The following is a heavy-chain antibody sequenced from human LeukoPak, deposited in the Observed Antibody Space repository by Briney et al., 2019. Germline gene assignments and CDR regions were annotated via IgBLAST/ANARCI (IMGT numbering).Heavy chain of an antibody. D-gene: IGHD5-18*01. CDR1: GGSFSGYY. V-gene: IGHV4-31*11. Sequence: SETLSLTCAVYGGSFSGYYWSWIRQHPRKGLEWIGYIYYSGRTDYNPSLKSRVTMSVDTSKNQFSLKLSSVTAADTAVYYCARDSRGYNFAYYFDYWGQGTLVTVSS. CDR3: ARDSRGYNFAYYFDY. J-gene: IGHJ4*02. CDR2: IYYSGRT.